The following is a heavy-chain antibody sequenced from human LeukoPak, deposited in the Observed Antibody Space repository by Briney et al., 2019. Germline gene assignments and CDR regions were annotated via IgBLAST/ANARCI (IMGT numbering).Heavy chain of an antibody. CDR2: IKTDGSEK. J-gene: IGHJ4*02. V-gene: IGHV3-7*01. CDR3: ARDYYYYIDY. CDR1: GFTFSSYW. D-gene: IGHD3-22*01. Sequence: GGSLRLSCAASGFTFSSYWMSWVRQTPGKGLEWVANIKTDGSEKVYADSVKGRFTISRDNGKNSLYLQMNSLRAEDTAVYYCARDYYYYIDYWGQGTLVTVSS.